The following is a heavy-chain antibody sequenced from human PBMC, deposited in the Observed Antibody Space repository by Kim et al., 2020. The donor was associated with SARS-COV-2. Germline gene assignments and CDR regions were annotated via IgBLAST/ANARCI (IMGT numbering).Heavy chain of an antibody. CDR2: TSNDGSKK. D-gene: IGHD3-10*01. V-gene: IGHV3-30*18. Sequence: GGSLRLSCEASGFTFSTYAMHWVRQAPGKGLGWVAVTSNDGSKKYYADSVKGRFTISRDNSKNTVYLQMSSLRAEDTAVYYCAKGLWFGELSLYAFEIWG. CDR1: GFTFSTYA. CDR3: AKGLWFGELSLYAFEI. J-gene: IGHJ3*02.